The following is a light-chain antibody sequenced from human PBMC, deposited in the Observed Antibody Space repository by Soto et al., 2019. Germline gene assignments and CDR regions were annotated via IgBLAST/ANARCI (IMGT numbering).Light chain of an antibody. CDR1: TGAVTNNFY. CDR3: LLYCGGTQLWV. Sequence: QTVVTQEPSLTVSPGETVTLTCASSTGAVTNNFYPNWFQQKPGQAPRALIYSTSNKHSWTPARFSGSLLGGKAALTVSGVLPDDEAEYYCLLYCGGTQLWVFGGGTKLTVL. J-gene: IGLJ3*02. V-gene: IGLV7-43*01. CDR2: STS.